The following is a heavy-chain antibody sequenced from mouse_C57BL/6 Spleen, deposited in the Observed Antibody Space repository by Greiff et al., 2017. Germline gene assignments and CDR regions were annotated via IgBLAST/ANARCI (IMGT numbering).Heavy chain of an antibody. V-gene: IGHV5-4*01. J-gene: IGHJ2*01. D-gene: IGHD1-1*01. CDR3: ARDPDYGSSFAFDY. CDR1: GFTFSSYA. CDR2: ISDGGSYT. Sequence: DVKLVESGGGLVKPGGSLKLSCAASGFTFSSYAMSWVRQTPEKRLEWVATISDGGSYTYYPDNVKGRFTISRDNAKNNLYLQMSHLKSEDTAMYYCARDPDYGSSFAFDYWGQGTTLTVSS.